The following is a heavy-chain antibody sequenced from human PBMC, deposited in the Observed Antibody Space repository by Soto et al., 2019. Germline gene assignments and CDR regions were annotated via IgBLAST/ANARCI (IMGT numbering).Heavy chain of an antibody. CDR3: ARRYSGYDDAFDI. V-gene: IGHV4-59*01. J-gene: IGHJ3*02. D-gene: IGHD5-12*01. Sequence: QVQLQESGPGLVKPSETLSLTCTVSGGSINNYYWSWIRQPPGKGLEWIGYIYYSGGTNYNPSLKSPVXXSXDXXNSQFSLKLSSVTAADTAVYYCARRYSGYDDAFDIWGQGTMVTVSS. CDR2: IYYSGGT. CDR1: GGSINNYY.